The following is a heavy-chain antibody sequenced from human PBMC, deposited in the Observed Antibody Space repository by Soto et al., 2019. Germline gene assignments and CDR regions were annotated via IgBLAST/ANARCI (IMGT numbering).Heavy chain of an antibody. J-gene: IGHJ4*02. Sequence: ESGGGLVQPGRSLRLSCAASGFTFDDYAMHWVRQAPGKGLEWVSGISWNSGSIGYEDSVKGRFTISRDNAKNSLYLQMNSLRAEDTALYYCAKDSSGWLLYYFDYWGQGTLVTVSS. CDR2: ISWNSGSI. CDR1: GFTFDDYA. CDR3: AKDSSGWLLYYFDY. D-gene: IGHD3-3*01. V-gene: IGHV3-9*01.